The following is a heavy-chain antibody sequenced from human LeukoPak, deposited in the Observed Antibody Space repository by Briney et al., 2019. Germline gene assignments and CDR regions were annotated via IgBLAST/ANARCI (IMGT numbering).Heavy chain of an antibody. V-gene: IGHV4-34*01. CDR1: GGSFSGYY. D-gene: IGHD2-2*01. J-gene: IGHJ3*02. CDR3: ARISVYCSSTSCPDAFDI. CDR2: INHSGST. Sequence: SETLSLTCAVYGGSFSGYYWSWIRQPPGKGLEWIGEINHSGSTNYNPSLKSRVTISVDTSKNQFSLKLSSVTAADTAVYYCARISVYCSSTSCPDAFDIWGQGTMVTVSS.